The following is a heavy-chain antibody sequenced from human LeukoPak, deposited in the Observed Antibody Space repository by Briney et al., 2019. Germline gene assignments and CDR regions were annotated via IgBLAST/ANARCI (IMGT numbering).Heavy chain of an antibody. V-gene: IGHV3-33*01. CDR1: GFTFSRYG. D-gene: IGHD4-23*01. J-gene: IGHJ4*02. CDR2: IWFDGSNK. CDR3: ARDRETYGANSPFDY. Sequence: PGSSLRLPCSASGFTFSRYGMLWVRQAPGKGLEWVAVIWFDGSNKYYADSVKGRFTISRDNSKNTLFLQINSLRAEDTAMYYCARDRETYGANSPFDYWGRGTLVTVSS.